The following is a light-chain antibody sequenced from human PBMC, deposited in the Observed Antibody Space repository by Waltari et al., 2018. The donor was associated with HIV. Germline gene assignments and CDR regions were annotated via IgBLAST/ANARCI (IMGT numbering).Light chain of an antibody. CDR3: SSYTSSSTLDVYV. J-gene: IGLJ1*01. V-gene: IGLV2-14*01. CDR2: EVS. Sequence: QSALTQPASVSGSPGQSITISCTGTSSDVGGYNYVSWYQQHPGKAPKLMIYEVSNRPSGVSNRFSGSKSGNTASLTISGLQAEDEADYYCSSYTSSSTLDVYVFGTGTKVTVL. CDR1: SSDVGGYNY.